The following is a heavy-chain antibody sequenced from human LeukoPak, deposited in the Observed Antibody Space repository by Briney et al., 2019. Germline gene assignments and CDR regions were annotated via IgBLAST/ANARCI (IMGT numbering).Heavy chain of an antibody. CDR2: IVVGSGNT. Sequence: TSVKVSCKASGFTFTSSAMQWVRQARGQRLEWIGWIVVGSGNTNYAQKFQERVTITRDMSTSTAYMELSSLRSEDTAVYYCAADPGGYDSSGYYLRNWFDPWGQGTLVTVSS. V-gene: IGHV1-58*02. D-gene: IGHD3-22*01. J-gene: IGHJ5*02. CDR1: GFTFTSSA. CDR3: AADPGGYDSSGYYLRNWFDP.